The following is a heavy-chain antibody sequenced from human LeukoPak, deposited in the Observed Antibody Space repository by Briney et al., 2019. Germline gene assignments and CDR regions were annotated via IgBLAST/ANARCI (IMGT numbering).Heavy chain of an antibody. CDR1: GGSISSGGYS. V-gene: IGHV4-31*11. J-gene: IGHJ6*02. CDR2: IYYSGST. D-gene: IGHD2-8*01. CDR3: AREAGPEWYYYYYYGMDV. Sequence: PSETLSLTCAVSGGSISSGGYSWSWIRQPPGKGLEWIGYIYYSGSTYYNPSLKSRVTISVDTSKNQFSLKLSSVTAADTAVYYCAREAGPEWYYYYYYGMDVWGQGTTVTVSS.